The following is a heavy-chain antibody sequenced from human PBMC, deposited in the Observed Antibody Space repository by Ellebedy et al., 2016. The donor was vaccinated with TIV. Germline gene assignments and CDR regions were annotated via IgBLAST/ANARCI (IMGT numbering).Heavy chain of an antibody. CDR1: DYSISSGYY. CDR3: ARTDLRYGMDV. J-gene: IGHJ6*02. D-gene: IGHD3/OR15-3a*01. Sequence: GSLRLXXTVSDYSISSGYYWGWIRQPPGKGLEWIGSMYHSGSTYYNPSLKSRVTISVDTSKNQFSLKLSSVTAAETAVYYCARTDLRYGMDVWGQGTTVTVSS. V-gene: IGHV4-38-2*02. CDR2: MYHSGST.